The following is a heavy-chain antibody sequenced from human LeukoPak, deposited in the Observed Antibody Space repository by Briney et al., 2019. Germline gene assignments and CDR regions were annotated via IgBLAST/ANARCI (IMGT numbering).Heavy chain of an antibody. CDR3: ARDQTSKGDAFDI. CDR1: GGSVSSYY. V-gene: IGHV4-59*02. CDR2: IHYSGST. J-gene: IGHJ3*02. Sequence: SETLSLTCTVSGGSVSSYYWSWIRQPPGKGLGWFGYIHYSGSTNYNPSLKSRVTISVDTSKNQFSLKLSSVTAADTAVYYCARDQTSKGDAFDIWGQGTMVTVSS.